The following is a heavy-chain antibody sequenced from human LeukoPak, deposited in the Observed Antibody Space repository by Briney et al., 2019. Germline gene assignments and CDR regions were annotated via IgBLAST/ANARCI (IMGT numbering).Heavy chain of an antibody. CDR1: GFTVSTSA. D-gene: IGHD3-16*01. CDR3: AKHYSGGHFDI. V-gene: IGHV3-23*01. Sequence: PGGSLRLSCAASGFTVSTSAMSWVRQTPGRGLEWVSSISDSGGSTYYAESVKGRFTISRDNSKNTLYLQMNSLRAEDTAVYYCAKHYSGGHFDIWGQGTMVTVSS. CDR2: ISDSGGST. J-gene: IGHJ3*02.